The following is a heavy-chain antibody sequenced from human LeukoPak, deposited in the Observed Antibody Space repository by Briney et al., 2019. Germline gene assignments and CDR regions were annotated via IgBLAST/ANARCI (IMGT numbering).Heavy chain of an antibody. CDR1: GFTFDDCI. V-gene: IGHV3-49*04. CDR3: TTKNGPRVY. J-gene: IGHJ4*02. CDR2: IRSKTYGGTT. Sequence: GGSLRLSCIASGFTFDDCIMSWVRQAPGEGLEWVGFIRSKTYGGTTEYAASVKGRFTISRDDSKSIAYLQMNSLKTEDTAVYYCTTKNGPRVYWGQGTLVTVSS. D-gene: IGHD2-8*01.